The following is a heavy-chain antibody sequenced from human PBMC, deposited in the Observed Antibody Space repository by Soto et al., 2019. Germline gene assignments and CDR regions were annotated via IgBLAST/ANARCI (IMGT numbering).Heavy chain of an antibody. CDR2: INHSGST. V-gene: IGHV4-34*01. CDR1: GWSFSGYY. J-gene: IGHJ6*02. CDR3: AREERITIFGVVTTYGMDV. Sequence: SETLSLTCAVYGWSFSGYYWSWIRQPPGKGLEWIGEINHSGSTNYNPSLKSRVTISVDTSKNQFSLKLSSVTAADTAVYHCAREERITIFGVVTTYGMDVWGQGTTVTVSS. D-gene: IGHD3-3*01.